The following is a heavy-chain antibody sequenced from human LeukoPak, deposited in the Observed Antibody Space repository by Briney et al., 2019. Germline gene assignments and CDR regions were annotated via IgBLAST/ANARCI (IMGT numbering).Heavy chain of an antibody. CDR1: GFTFSSYA. Sequence: PGRSLRLSCAASGFTFSSYAMHWVRQAPGKGLEWVAVISYDGSNKYYADSVKGRFTISRDNSKNTLYLQMNSLGAEDTAVYYCAKITVAAGFSDYWGQGTLVTVSS. CDR3: AKITVAAGFSDY. J-gene: IGHJ4*02. V-gene: IGHV3-30-3*02. D-gene: IGHD6-13*01. CDR2: ISYDGSNK.